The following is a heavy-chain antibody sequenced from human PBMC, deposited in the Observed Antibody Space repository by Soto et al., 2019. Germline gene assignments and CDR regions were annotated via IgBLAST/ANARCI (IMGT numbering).Heavy chain of an antibody. CDR1: GFTFSSYG. CDR3: AKTAGYDYVWGSSGLDP. V-gene: IGHV3-30*18. J-gene: IGHJ5*02. Sequence: GGSRRLSCAGSGFTFSSYGMHWVRQAPGKGLEWVAVISYDGSDKYYGDSVKGRFTISRDDSKNTLYLQMNSLRVEDTAIYYCAKTAGYDYVWGSSGLDPWGQGTLVTVSS. D-gene: IGHD3-16*01. CDR2: ISYDGSDK.